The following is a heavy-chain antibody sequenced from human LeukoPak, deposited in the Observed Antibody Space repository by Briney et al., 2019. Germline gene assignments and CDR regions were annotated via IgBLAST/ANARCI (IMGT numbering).Heavy chain of an antibody. D-gene: IGHD5-18*01. CDR1: GGSFSGYY. J-gene: IGHJ4*02. CDR2: IYYSGST. CDR3: ASLGQSKYSYGYMA. Sequence: SSETLSLTCAVYGGSFSGYYWSWIRQPPGKGLEWIGSIYYSGSTYYNPSLKSRVTISVDTSKNQFSLKLSSVTAADTAVYYCASLGQSKYSYGYMAWGQGTLVTVSS. V-gene: IGHV4-34*01.